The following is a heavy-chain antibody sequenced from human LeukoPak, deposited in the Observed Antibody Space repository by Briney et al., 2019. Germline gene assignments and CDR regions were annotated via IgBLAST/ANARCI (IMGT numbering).Heavy chain of an antibody. CDR1: GFXFSSYG. Sequence: PGRSLRLSCAASGFXFSSYGMHWVRQAPGKGLEVVAGISFDATNKYYADSVKGRFTISRDNSKNTLYLQMNSLRAEDTAVYYCAKDSSADDSSGYSYYFDYWGQGTLVTVSS. J-gene: IGHJ4*02. CDR3: AKDSSADDSSGYSYYFDY. D-gene: IGHD3-22*01. CDR2: ISFDATNK. V-gene: IGHV3-30*18.